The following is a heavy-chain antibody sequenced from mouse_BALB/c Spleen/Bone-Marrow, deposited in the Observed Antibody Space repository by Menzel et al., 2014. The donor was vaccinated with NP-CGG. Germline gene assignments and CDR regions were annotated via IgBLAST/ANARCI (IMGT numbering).Heavy chain of an antibody. Sequence: EVQLQQSGAELVKPGASVKLSCTASGFNVKDTYIHWVKQRPGRGLEWIGRIDPANGNTKYDPKFQGKATITADTSSNTAYLQLSSLTSEDTAVYYCASYVYGYYFDYWGQGTTLTVSS. CDR3: ASYVYGYYFDY. V-gene: IGHV14-3*02. CDR2: IDPANGNT. J-gene: IGHJ2*01. D-gene: IGHD2-2*01. CDR1: GFNVKDTY.